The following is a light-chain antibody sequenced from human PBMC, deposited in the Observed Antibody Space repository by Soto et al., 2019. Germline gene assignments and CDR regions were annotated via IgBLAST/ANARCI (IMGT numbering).Light chain of an antibody. V-gene: IGKV3-15*01. J-gene: IGKJ1*01. Sequence: EIVMTQSPATLSVSPGERATLSCRASQSVSSNLPWYQQKPGQAPRLLIYGASTRATGIPARVSGSGYGTEFTLTISSLQAEDFAVYYCQQYNYWPPWTFGQGTMGEIK. CDR1: QSVSSN. CDR3: QQYNYWPPWT. CDR2: GAS.